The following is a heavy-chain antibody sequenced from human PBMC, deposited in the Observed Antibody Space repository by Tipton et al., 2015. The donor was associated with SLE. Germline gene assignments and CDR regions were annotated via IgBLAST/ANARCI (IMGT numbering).Heavy chain of an antibody. Sequence: TLSLTCAVYGGSLSDYYWSWIRQPPGKGLEWIGEIDHYGSTNYNPSLKSRVSISVDTSKNQLSLKLISVTAADTAVYFCARLVGGYARWGQGTLVTVSS. D-gene: IGHD5-12*01. CDR1: GGSLSDYY. J-gene: IGHJ4*02. CDR3: ARLVGGYAR. CDR2: IDHYGST. V-gene: IGHV4-34*01.